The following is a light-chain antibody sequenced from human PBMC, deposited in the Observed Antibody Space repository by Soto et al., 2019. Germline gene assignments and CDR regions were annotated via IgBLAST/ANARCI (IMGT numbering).Light chain of an antibody. CDR1: NIGGKS. CDR2: DDS. J-gene: IGLJ1*01. Sequence: SYELTQPPSVSVSPGQTARITCGGNNIGGKSVHWYQQKPGPAPVLVVYDDSDRPSGIPDRFSGSNSVDTANLTIRRVEAGDEADYDCHVWDISSDHYVFGTGTKVTVL. V-gene: IGLV3-21*02. CDR3: HVWDISSDHYV.